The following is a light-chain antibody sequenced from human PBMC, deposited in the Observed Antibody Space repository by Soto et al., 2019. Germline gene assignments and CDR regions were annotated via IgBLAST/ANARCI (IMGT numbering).Light chain of an antibody. CDR3: QQRSSWPIT. Sequence: EVVWTQSPATLSLSPGERATLSCRASQSVSSSLAWYQQKPGQAPRLLIYGASTRATGIPARFSGSGSGTDFTLTISSLEPEDFALYYCQQRSSWPITFGQGTLLAIK. J-gene: IGKJ5*01. V-gene: IGKV3-11*01. CDR1: QSVSSS. CDR2: GAS.